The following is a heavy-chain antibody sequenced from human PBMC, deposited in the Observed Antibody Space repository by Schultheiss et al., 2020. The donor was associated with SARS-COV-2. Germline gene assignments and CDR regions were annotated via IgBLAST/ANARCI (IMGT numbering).Heavy chain of an antibody. D-gene: IGHD2-15*01. CDR1: GGSFSGYY. V-gene: IGHV4-34*01. Sequence: SETLSLTCAVYGGSFSGYYWSWIRQPPGKGLEWIGEINHSGSTNYNPSLKSRVTISVDTSKNQFSLKLSSVTAADTAVYYCARDSYCSGGSCFDWFFDLWGRGTLVTVSS. CDR3: ARDSYCSGGSCFDWFFDL. J-gene: IGHJ2*01. CDR2: INHSGST.